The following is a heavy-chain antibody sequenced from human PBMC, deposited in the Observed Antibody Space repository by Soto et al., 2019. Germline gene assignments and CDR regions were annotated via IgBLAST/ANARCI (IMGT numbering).Heavy chain of an antibody. CDR1: GFTFSSYG. V-gene: IGHV3-33*01. D-gene: IGHD2-15*01. CDR3: ARDPRYCSGGSCYPLKRGYYYYGMDV. Sequence: GSLRLSCAASGFTFSSYGMHWVRQAPGKGLEWVAVIWYDGSNKYYADSVKGRFTISRDNSKNTLYLQMNSLRAEDTAVYYCARDPRYCSGGSCYPLKRGYYYYGMDVWGQGTTVTVSS. CDR2: IWYDGSNK. J-gene: IGHJ6*02.